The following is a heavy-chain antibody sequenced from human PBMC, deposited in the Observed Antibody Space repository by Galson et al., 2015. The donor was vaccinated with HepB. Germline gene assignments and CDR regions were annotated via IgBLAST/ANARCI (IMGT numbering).Heavy chain of an antibody. CDR3: AKAPGSGSYRSEFGAFDI. D-gene: IGHD3-10*01. Sequence: SLRLSCAASGFTFSSYAMSWVRQAPGKGLEWVSAISGSGGSTYYADSVKGRFTISRDNSKNTLYLQMNSLRAEDTAVYYCAKAPGSGSYRSEFGAFDIWGQGTMVTVSS. CDR1: GFTFSSYA. CDR2: ISGSGGST. V-gene: IGHV3-23*01. J-gene: IGHJ3*02.